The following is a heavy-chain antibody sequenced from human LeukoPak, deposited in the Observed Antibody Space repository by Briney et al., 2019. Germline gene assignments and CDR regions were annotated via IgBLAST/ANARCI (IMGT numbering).Heavy chain of an antibody. CDR2: ISGNGGRT. J-gene: IGHJ4*02. CDR1: GFTFSTYT. D-gene: IGHD1-14*01. CDR3: AKDFGRNLGGPGY. V-gene: IGHV3-23*01. Sequence: GGSLRLSCAASGFTFSTYTMAWVRQAPGGGLEWVSGISGNGGRTYYADSVKGRFAISRDDSKSTLYLHMNSLRGEDTAVYYCAKDFGRNLGGPGYWGRGTLVIVSS.